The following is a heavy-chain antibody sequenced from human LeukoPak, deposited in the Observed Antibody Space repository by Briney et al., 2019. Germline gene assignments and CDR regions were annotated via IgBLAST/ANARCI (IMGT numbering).Heavy chain of an antibody. D-gene: IGHD2-15*01. Sequence: PGGSLRLSCAASGFTFSTYWMHWVRQAPGKGLVWVSRINSDESSTTYADSVKGRFTISRDNAKNTLYLQMNSLRAEDTAVYYCAKSRRAYCSGGSCFGLRDYWGQGTLVTVSS. CDR2: INSDESST. J-gene: IGHJ4*02. CDR3: AKSRRAYCSGGSCFGLRDY. CDR1: GFTFSTYW. V-gene: IGHV3-74*01.